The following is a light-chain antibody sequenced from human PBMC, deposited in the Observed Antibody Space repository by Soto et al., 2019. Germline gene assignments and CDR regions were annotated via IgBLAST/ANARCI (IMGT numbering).Light chain of an antibody. V-gene: IGKV3-20*01. CDR1: QSVSSSY. CDR2: GAS. Sequence: EVVLTQSPGTLSLSPGERATLSCRASQSVSSSYLAWYQQKPGQAPSLLIYGASSRATGIAARFSGSGSGTDFTLTISRLEPEDFVVYYCQHYGTSPRMYTFGQGTRLEIK. J-gene: IGKJ2*01. CDR3: QHYGTSPRMYT.